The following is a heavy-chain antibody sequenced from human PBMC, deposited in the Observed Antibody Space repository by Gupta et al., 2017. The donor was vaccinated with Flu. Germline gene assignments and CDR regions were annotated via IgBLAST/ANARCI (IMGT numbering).Heavy chain of an antibody. J-gene: IGHJ5*02. CDR1: GGTFSSYA. Sequence: QVQLVQSGAEVKKPGSSVKVSCKASGGTFSSYAISWVRQAPGQGLGWMGGLTPIFGTLNYAQKFQGRVTITADKSTSTAYMELSSLRSEDTAVYYCASGCSGGRCYSSGDWFDPWGQGTLVTVSS. V-gene: IGHV1-69*06. CDR3: ASGCSGGRCYSSGDWFDP. D-gene: IGHD2-15*01. CDR2: LTPIFGTL.